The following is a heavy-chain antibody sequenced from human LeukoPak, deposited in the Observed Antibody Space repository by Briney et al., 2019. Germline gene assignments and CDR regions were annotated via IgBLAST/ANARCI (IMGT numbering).Heavy chain of an antibody. D-gene: IGHD3-10*01. Sequence: GGSLRLSCAASGFTFSSYGMHWVRQAPGKGLEWVASIWYDGSNKYYADSVKGRFTISRDNSKNTLPLQMNSLRAEDTAVYYCVRGPYGSGSYRWGQGTLVTVSA. CDR2: IWYDGSNK. CDR1: GFTFSSYG. V-gene: IGHV3-33*01. J-gene: IGHJ4*02. CDR3: VRGPYGSGSYR.